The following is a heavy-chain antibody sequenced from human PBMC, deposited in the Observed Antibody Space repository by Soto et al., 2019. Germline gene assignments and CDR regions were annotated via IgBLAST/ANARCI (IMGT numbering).Heavy chain of an antibody. Sequence: GASVKVSCKASGYTFNTYSISWARQAPGQGLEWMGWISGYNGDTHYAQKFQGRVTMTTDTSTSTAYMELRSLRSDDTAMYYCARENVLSYVDTAMVDYFDYWGQGTLVTVSS. V-gene: IGHV1-18*01. CDR2: ISGYNGDT. J-gene: IGHJ4*02. CDR3: ARENVLSYVDTAMVDYFDY. D-gene: IGHD5-18*01. CDR1: GYTFNTYS.